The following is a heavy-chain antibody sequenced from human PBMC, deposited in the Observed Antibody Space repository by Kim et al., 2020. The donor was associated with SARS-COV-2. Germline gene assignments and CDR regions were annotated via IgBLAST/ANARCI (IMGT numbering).Heavy chain of an antibody. J-gene: IGHJ6*02. CDR3: AREGYYHGSGTYSPPKYYGMDV. V-gene: IGHV1-18*01. Sequence: ASVKVSCKTSGYIFTNYGFSWVRQAPGQGLEWMGWISAYNDNTNYADKFQGRVFMTTDTATRTAYMDLRRLTSDDTAVYYCAREGYYHGSGTYSPPKYYGMDVWGQGTTVIVSS. CDR2: ISAYNDNT. D-gene: IGHD3-10*01. CDR1: GYIFTNYG.